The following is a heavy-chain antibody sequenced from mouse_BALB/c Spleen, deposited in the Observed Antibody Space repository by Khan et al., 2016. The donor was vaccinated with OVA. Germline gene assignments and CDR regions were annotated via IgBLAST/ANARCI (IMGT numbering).Heavy chain of an antibody. D-gene: IGHD1-2*01. J-gene: IGHJ3*01. CDR2: IWGDGST. CDR3: ARELRLGGFAY. CDR1: GFSLTDYG. V-gene: IGHV2-6-7*01. Sequence: QVRLQQSGPGLVAPSQNLSITCTVSGFSLTDYGVNWVRQPPGKGLEWLGMIWGDGSTDYNSALKSRLSISKDNSKSQVFLKMNSLQTDDTAGYFCARELRLGGFAYWGQGTLVTVSA.